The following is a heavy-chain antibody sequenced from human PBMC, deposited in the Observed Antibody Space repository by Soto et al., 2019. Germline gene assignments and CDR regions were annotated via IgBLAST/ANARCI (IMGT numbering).Heavy chain of an antibody. D-gene: IGHD2-2*01. J-gene: IGHJ4*02. CDR1: GGSMRNVY. CDR3: ARAHAPTLPFDF. V-gene: IGHV4-59*01. CDR2: VFHSGNA. Sequence: SETLSLTCSVSGGSMRNVYWSWIRQPPGKGLEWIGFVFHSGNAKYNPSLQSRVSISIDTSKNQVSLSLESVTAADTAVYFCARAHAPTLPFDFWGQGTLVTVSS.